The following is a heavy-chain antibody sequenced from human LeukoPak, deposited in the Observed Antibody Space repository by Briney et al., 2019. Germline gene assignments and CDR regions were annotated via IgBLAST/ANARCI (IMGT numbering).Heavy chain of an antibody. CDR2: ISSSDGGT. CDR3: ARDECGGDCYSDY. Sequence: GGSLRLSCAGSGFTFSSYAMAWVRQTPEKGLEWVAIISSSDGGTYYIDSVKGRFTISRDNSKNMLNLQMNSLRAEDTAVYYCARDECGGDCYSDYWGQGTLVTVSS. J-gene: IGHJ4*02. D-gene: IGHD2-21*02. CDR1: GFTFSSYA. V-gene: IGHV3-23*01.